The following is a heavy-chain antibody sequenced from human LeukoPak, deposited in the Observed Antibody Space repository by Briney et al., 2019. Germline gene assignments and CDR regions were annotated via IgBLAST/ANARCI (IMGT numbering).Heavy chain of an antibody. J-gene: IGHJ4*02. V-gene: IGHV1-18*01. Sequence: ASVKVSCKASGYTFSSHGNIWVRQAPGQGLEWMGWISAYNGDTNYAQKFQGRVTMTTDTSTSTAYMEVRNLRSDDTAVYYCARVEGPSIFGVVDYWGQGTLVTVSS. CDR2: ISAYNGDT. D-gene: IGHD3-3*02. CDR3: ARVEGPSIFGVVDY. CDR1: GYTFSSHG.